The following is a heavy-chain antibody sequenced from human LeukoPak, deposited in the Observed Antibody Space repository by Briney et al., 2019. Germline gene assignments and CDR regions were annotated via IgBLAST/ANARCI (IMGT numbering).Heavy chain of an antibody. J-gene: IGHJ3*02. Sequence: KSSETLSLTCTVSGGSISSYYWSWIRQPPGKGLEWIGYIYYSGSTNYNPSLKSRVTISVDTSKNQFSLKLSSVTAADTAVYYCAREKTEYYYDRKIGFDIWGQGTMVTVSS. D-gene: IGHD3-22*01. CDR2: IYYSGST. CDR3: AREKTEYYYDRKIGFDI. CDR1: GGSISSYY. V-gene: IGHV4-59*01.